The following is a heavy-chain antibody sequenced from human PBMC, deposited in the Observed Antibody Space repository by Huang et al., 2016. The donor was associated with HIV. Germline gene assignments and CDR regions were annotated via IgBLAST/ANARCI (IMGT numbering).Heavy chain of an antibody. CDR2: VNPRGGGA. D-gene: IGHD6-13*01. Sequence: QVQLVQSGAEVKKPGASVTISCQASGFSILIYYIHWVRQAPGQGFEGMGRVNPRGGGADYGQKFKGRVTRTRDTSTRTLYMELSSLRSEDTAVYYCAREGITPSGTEVSGFDFWGQGTPVSVSS. J-gene: IGHJ5*01. CDR3: AREGITPSGTEVSGFDF. CDR1: GFSILIYY. V-gene: IGHV1-46*03.